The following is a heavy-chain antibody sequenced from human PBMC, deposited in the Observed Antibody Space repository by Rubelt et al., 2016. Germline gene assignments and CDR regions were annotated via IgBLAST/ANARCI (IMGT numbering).Heavy chain of an antibody. J-gene: IGHJ4*02. D-gene: IGHD2-2*01. V-gene: IGHV4-34*13. Sequence: GGSFSGYYWSWIRQPPGKGLEWIGEINHSGSTNYNPSLKSRVTISVDTSKNQFSLKLSSVTAADTAVYYCARDGGGIVVVPAAPFDYWGQGTLVTVSS. CDR1: GGSFSGYY. CDR3: ARDGGGIVVVPAAPFDY. CDR2: INHSGST.